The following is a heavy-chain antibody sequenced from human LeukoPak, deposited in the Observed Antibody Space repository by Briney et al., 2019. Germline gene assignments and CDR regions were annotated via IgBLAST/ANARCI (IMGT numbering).Heavy chain of an antibody. V-gene: IGHV3-21*01. CDR2: ISSSSSYI. CDR1: GFTFSSYS. CDR3: ARDRSGGNWFDP. Sequence: GGSLRLSCAASGFTFSSYSMNWVRQAPGKGLEWVSSISSSSSYIYYADSVKGRFTISRDNAKNSLYLQMNSPRAEDTAVYYCARDRSGGNWFDPWGQGTLVTVSS. J-gene: IGHJ5*02. D-gene: IGHD3-16*01.